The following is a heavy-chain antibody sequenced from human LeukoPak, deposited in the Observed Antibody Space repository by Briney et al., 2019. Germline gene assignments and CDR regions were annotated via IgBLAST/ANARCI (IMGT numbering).Heavy chain of an antibody. V-gene: IGHV3-7*01. J-gene: IGHJ4*02. Sequence: GRSLRLSCAASGFTFSSYWMNWVRQAPGKGLEWVANIKQDGSAKYYVDSVKGRFTISRDNAKNSLHLQMNSLRAEDTAVYYCARDPGRGGAAAMDYWGQGTLVTVSS. CDR1: GFTFSSYW. CDR2: IKQDGSAK. CDR3: ARDPGRGGAAAMDY. D-gene: IGHD6-13*01.